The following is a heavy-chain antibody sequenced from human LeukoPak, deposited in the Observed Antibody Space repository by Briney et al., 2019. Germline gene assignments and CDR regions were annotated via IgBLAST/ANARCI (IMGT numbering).Heavy chain of an antibody. Sequence: SETLSLTCTVSGGSISSYYWSWIRQPPGKGLEWIGYIYYSGSTNYNPSLKSRGTISVDTSKNQFSLKLSSVTAADTAVYYCARMTNWNSDPFWDWGQGTLVTVSS. CDR2: IYYSGST. CDR1: GGSISSYY. CDR3: ARMTNWNSDPFWD. J-gene: IGHJ4*02. V-gene: IGHV4-59*01. D-gene: IGHD1-7*01.